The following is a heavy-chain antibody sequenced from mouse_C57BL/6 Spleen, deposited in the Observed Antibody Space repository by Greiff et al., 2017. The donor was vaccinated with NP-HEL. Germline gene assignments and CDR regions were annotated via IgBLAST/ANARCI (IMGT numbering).Heavy chain of an antibody. J-gene: IGHJ2*01. CDR2: IYAGDGDT. CDR1: GYAFSSYW. Sequence: QVQLKQSGAELVKPGASVKISCTASGYAFSSYWMNWVNQSPGKGLEWIGQIYAGDGDTNYNGKFKGKATLTADKTSSTAYMQLSSLTAEDSAVYFCAILGYSAFDYWGQGTTLTVSS. CDR3: AILGYSAFDY. V-gene: IGHV1-80*01. D-gene: IGHD2-12*01.